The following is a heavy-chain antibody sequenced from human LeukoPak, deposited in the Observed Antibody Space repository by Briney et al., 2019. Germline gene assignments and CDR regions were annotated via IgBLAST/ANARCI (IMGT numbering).Heavy chain of an antibody. CDR3: ARDVGN. Sequence: PSETLSLTCTVSGGSISTYYWNWIRQPPGKGLEWIGEIYHSGSTNYNPSLKSRVTISVDKSKNQFSLKLSSVTAADTAVYYCARDVGNWGQGTLVTVSS. J-gene: IGHJ4*02. D-gene: IGHD2-15*01. CDR1: GGSISTYY. V-gene: IGHV4-59*12. CDR2: IYHSGST.